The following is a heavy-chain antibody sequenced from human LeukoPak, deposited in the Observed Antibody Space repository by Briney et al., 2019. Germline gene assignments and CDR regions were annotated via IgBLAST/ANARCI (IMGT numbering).Heavy chain of an antibody. CDR1: GFTISSYS. V-gene: IGHV3-21*01. J-gene: IGHJ5*02. Sequence: GGSLRLSCAASGFTISSYSMNWVRQAPGKGLEWVSSISSSSSYIYYADSVKGRFTIFRDNAKNSLYLQMNSLRAEDTAVYYCARQYSSGWYEGLDWFDPWGQGTLVTVSS. D-gene: IGHD6-19*01. CDR3: ARQYSSGWYEGLDWFDP. CDR2: ISSSSSYI.